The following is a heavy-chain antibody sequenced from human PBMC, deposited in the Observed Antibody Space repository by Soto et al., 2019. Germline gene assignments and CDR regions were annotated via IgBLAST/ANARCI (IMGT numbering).Heavy chain of an antibody. V-gene: IGHV3-23*01. CDR1: GFTFSSYA. D-gene: IGHD6-13*01. J-gene: IGHJ4*02. Sequence: GGSLRLSCAASGFTFSSYAMSWVRQAPGKGLEWASAISGSGGSTYYADSVKGRFTISRDNSKNTLYLQMNSLRAEDTAVYYCAKDSEYSSSRGCFDYWGQGTLVTVSS. CDR2: ISGSGGST. CDR3: AKDSEYSSSRGCFDY.